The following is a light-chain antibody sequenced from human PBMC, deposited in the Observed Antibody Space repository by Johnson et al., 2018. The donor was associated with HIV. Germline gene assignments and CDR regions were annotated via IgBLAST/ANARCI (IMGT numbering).Light chain of an antibody. V-gene: IGLV1-51*01. CDR2: DNN. J-gene: IGLJ1*01. CDR1: SSNIGNNY. CDR3: GTWDSSLSAEV. Sequence: QSVLTQPPSVSAAPGQKVTISCSGSSSNIGNNYVSWYQQLPGTAPKLLIYDNNKRPSGIPDRFSGSKSGTSDTLGITGLQTGDEADYYCGTWDSSLSAEVFGPGTKVTVL.